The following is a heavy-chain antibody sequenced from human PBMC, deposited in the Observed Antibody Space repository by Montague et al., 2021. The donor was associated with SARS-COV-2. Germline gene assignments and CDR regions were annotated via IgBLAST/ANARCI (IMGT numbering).Heavy chain of an antibody. J-gene: IGHJ4*02. V-gene: IGHV4-61*01. CDR3: ARAANILSGYYNHPFEY. CDR2: IYDSDTT. CDR1: GGSVISDTYF. Sequence: SETLSLTCTVSGGSVISDTYFWSWIRQPPGKGLVWIAYIYDSDTTNNNPSFWSRVSMSSDRSKNQFSLKLTSVTPADTAVSYCARAANILSGYYNHPFEYWGQGILVTVSS. D-gene: IGHD3-9*01.